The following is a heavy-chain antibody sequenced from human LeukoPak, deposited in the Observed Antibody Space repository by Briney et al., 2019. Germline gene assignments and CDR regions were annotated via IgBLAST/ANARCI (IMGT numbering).Heavy chain of an antibody. D-gene: IGHD6-25*01. CDR2: INPNSGGT. V-gene: IGHV1-2*02. CDR1: GYTFTGYY. J-gene: IGHJ4*02. CDR3: ARRARGNGPPNY. Sequence: ASVKVSCKASGYTFTGYYMHWVRQAPRQGLEWMGWINPNSGGTNYAQKFQGRVTMTRDTSISTAYMELSRLRSDDTAVYYCARRARGNGPPNYWGQGTLVTVSS.